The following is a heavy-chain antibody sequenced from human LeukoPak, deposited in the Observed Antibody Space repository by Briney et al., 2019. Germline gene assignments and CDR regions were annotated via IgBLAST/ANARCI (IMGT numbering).Heavy chain of an antibody. D-gene: IGHD3-16*01. CDR2: LYSGGST. CDR1: GFTFSSNY. Sequence: GGSLRLSCAASGFTFSSNYMSWVRQAPGKGLEWVSVLYSGGSTYYADSVKGRFTVSRDNSKNTVYLQMNSLRVEDTAVYYCARVRGGNWFDPWGQGTLVTVSS. J-gene: IGHJ5*02. CDR3: ARVRGGNWFDP. V-gene: IGHV3-53*01.